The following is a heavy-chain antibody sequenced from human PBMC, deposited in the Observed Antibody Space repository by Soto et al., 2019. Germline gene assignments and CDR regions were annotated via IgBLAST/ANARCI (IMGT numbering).Heavy chain of an antibody. CDR1: GFTFNDYY. J-gene: IGHJ4*02. D-gene: IGHD3-3*02. CDR2: ISSTGSYT. CDR3: ARDPSIRSPPDY. Sequence: QVEVVESGGGLVKPGGSLRLSCTASGFTFNDYYMTWFRRAPGTGLEWVSYISSTGSYTNYAESVKGRFTISRDNAKNSLYLQMDSLRYEDTAVYYCARDPSIRSPPDYWGRGTLVTVSS. V-gene: IGHV3-11*05.